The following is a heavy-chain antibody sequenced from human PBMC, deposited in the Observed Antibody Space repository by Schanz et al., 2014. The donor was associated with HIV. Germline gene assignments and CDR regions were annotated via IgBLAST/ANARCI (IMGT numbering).Heavy chain of an antibody. CDR2: VRHIGGT. Sequence: QVQLQQWGAGLLKPSETLSLTCAVYGGSFRGYYWTWIRQFPGLGLEWIGGVRHIGGTNYNPSLRGRATMSMDMSKTHFPLTRTSVTAADTAVYFCARGDFGGNSVDYWGHGNMVTVSS. CDR1: GGSFRGYY. D-gene: IGHD4-17*01. CDR3: ARGDFGGNSVDY. J-gene: IGHJ4*01. V-gene: IGHV4-34*02.